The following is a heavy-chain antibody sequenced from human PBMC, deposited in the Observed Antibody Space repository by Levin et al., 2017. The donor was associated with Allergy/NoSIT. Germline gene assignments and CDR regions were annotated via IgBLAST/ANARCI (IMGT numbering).Heavy chain of an antibody. Sequence: PSETLSLTCTVSNGSLNRFYWNWIRQPPGKGLEWIGSIFYIGNTNYNPSLQSRVTISLDTSKNQFSLRLKSVTAADTAVYYCARLKGYNDYYYYGLDVWGQGTAVTVSS. CDR2: IFYIGNT. CDR3: ARLKGYNDYYYYGLDV. J-gene: IGHJ6*02. D-gene: IGHD5-24*01. CDR1: NGSLNRFY. V-gene: IGHV4-59*01.